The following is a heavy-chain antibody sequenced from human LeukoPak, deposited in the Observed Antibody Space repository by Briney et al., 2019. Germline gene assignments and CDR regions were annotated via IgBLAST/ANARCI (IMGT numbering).Heavy chain of an antibody. CDR2: INHSGST. Sequence: SETLSLTCAVYGGSFSGYYWSWIRQPPGKGLEWIGEINHSGSTNYNPSLKSRVTISADTSKNQISLKQTSVTAAETAVYYCARGWGGYNYFDYWGRESWSPSPQ. J-gene: IGHJ4*02. CDR1: GGSFSGYY. CDR3: ARGWGGYNYFDY. D-gene: IGHD5-24*01. V-gene: IGHV4-34*01.